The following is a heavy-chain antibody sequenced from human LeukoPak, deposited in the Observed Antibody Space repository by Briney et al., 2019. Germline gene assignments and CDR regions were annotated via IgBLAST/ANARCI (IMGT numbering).Heavy chain of an antibody. V-gene: IGHV3-30*18. J-gene: IGHJ4*02. Sequence: RVSCKASGYTFTNYFMHWVRQAPGKGLEWVAVISYDGSNKYYPDSVKGRFTISRDNSKNTLYLQMNTLRAEDTAMYYCAKDRGYCSGGSCYWGFYFDYWGQGTLVTVSS. CDR3: AKDRGYCSGGSCYWGFYFDY. CDR1: GYTFTNYF. D-gene: IGHD2-15*01. CDR2: ISYDGSNK.